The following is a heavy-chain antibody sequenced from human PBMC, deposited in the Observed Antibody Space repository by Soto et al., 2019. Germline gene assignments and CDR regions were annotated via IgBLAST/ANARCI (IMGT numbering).Heavy chain of an antibody. CDR2: IYHSGST. J-gene: IGHJ5*02. CDR3: ARGQGWFGELIGNWFDP. D-gene: IGHD3-10*01. V-gene: IGHV4-30-2*01. Sequence: QLQLQESGSGLVKPSQTQSLTCAVSGGSISSGGYSWSWIRQPPGKGLEWIGYIYHSGSTYYNPSLNSRVTISVDRSKNQFSLKLSSVTAADTAVYYCARGQGWFGELIGNWFDPWGQGTLVTVSS. CDR1: GGSISSGGYS.